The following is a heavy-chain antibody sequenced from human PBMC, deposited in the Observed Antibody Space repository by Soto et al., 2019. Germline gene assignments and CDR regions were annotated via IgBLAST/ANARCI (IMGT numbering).Heavy chain of an antibody. J-gene: IGHJ3*02. Sequence: SETLSLTCAVYGGSFSGYYWSWIRQPPGKGLEWIGEISHSGSTNYNPSLKSRVTISVDTSKNQFSLKLSSVTAADTAVYYCVVGYNSNDAFDIWGQGTMVTVSS. CDR1: GGSFSGYY. CDR2: ISHSGST. D-gene: IGHD5-12*01. CDR3: VVGYNSNDAFDI. V-gene: IGHV4-34*01.